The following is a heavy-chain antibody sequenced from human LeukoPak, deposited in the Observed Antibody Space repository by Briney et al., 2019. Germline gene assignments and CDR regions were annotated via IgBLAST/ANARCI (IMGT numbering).Heavy chain of an antibody. J-gene: IGHJ4*02. CDR1: AFTFSSYG. CDR3: ARDLSGGGYFDS. Sequence: GGSLRLSCAASAFTFSSYGMHWVRQAPGKGLEWVAFIRYDGSIKYYADSVKGRFTISRDNSQNTLYLQMNSLRAEDTALYYCARDLSGGGYFDSWGQGTLVTVSS. V-gene: IGHV3-30*02. D-gene: IGHD3-10*01. CDR2: IRYDGSIK.